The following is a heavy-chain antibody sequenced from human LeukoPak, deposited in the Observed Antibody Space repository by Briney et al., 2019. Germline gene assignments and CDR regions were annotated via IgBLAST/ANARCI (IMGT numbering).Heavy chain of an antibody. Sequence: GGSLRLSCAASGFTFSSSAMTWVRQAPGKGLEWVAYMSQDGIEIYYLDSVKGRFIISRDNAKNSLYLQMHSLRAEDTAVYYCARGVYGFDVWGQGTLITVSS. D-gene: IGHD2-8*01. V-gene: IGHV3-7*01. CDR1: GFTFSSSA. CDR3: ARGVYGFDV. CDR2: MSQDGIEI. J-gene: IGHJ3*01.